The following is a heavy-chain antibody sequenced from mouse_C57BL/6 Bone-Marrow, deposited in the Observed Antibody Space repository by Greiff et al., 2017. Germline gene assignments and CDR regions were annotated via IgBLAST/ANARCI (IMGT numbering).Heavy chain of an antibody. CDR3: AKVGLGAMDY. CDR2: IYPGSGST. Sequence: QVQLQQPGAELVKPGASVKMSCKASGYTFTSYWITWVKQRPGQGLEWIGDIYPGSGSTNYNEKFKSKATLTVDTSSSTDYMQLSRLTSEDSAVYCCAKVGLGAMDYWGQGTSVTVSS. D-gene: IGHD2-4*01. CDR1: GYTFTSYW. V-gene: IGHV1-55*01. J-gene: IGHJ4*01.